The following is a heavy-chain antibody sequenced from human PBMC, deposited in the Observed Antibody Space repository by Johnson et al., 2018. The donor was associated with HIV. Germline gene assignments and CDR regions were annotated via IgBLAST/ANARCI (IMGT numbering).Heavy chain of an antibody. Sequence: QVQLVESGGGVVQPGRSLRLSCAASGFTFSSYAMHWVRQAPGKGLAWVAIISYDGSYKFYAASVKGRFTISRANSKNTLYLQMHSLRAEDTAVYYCARPSVMTTLTTTPWAFNIWGQGTMVTVAS. CDR2: ISYDGSYK. V-gene: IGHV3-30*04. D-gene: IGHD4-17*01. CDR3: ARPSVMTTLTTTPWAFNI. CDR1: GFTFSSYA. J-gene: IGHJ3*02.